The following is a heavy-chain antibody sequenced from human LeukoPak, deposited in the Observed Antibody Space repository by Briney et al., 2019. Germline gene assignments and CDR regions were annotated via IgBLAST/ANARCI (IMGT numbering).Heavy chain of an antibody. V-gene: IGHV4-59*01. CDR3: AREIAAAGTDYYYGMDV. CDR2: IYYSGST. Sequence: SETLSLTCTVSGGSISGYYWSWIRQPPGKGLEWIGYIYYSGSTNYNPSLKSRVTISVDTSKNQFSLKLSSVTAADTAVYYCAREIAAAGTDYYYGMDVWGQGTTVTVSS. D-gene: IGHD6-13*01. J-gene: IGHJ6*02. CDR1: GGSISGYY.